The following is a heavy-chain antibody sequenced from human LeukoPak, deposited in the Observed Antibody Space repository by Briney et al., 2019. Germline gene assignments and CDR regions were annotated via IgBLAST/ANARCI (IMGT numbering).Heavy chain of an antibody. V-gene: IGHV3-9*01. D-gene: IGHD3-22*01. CDR2: ISWNSGSI. J-gene: IGHJ3*02. CDR1: GFTFDDYA. Sequence: GGSLRLSSAASGFTFDDYAMHWVRQAPGKGLEWVSGISWNSGSIGYADSVKGRFTISRDNAKNSLYLQMNSLRAEDTALYYCAKEKRMGSTIVVVINDAFDIWGQGTMVTVSS. CDR3: AKEKRMGSTIVVVINDAFDI.